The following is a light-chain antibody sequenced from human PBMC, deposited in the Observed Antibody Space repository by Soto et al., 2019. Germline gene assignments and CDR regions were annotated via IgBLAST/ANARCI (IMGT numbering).Light chain of an antibody. V-gene: IGLV2-14*01. CDR3: SSFTSNRIYV. CDR1: ISDFVVYNY. J-gene: IGLJ1*01. CDR2: GVS. Sequence: QSALTQPASVSGSPGQSITISCTGTISDFVVYNYVSWYQQHPGKAPKLMIYGVSNRPSGVSNRFSGSKSGNTASLTISGLQADDEADYYCSSFTSNRIYVFGPGTKVTVL.